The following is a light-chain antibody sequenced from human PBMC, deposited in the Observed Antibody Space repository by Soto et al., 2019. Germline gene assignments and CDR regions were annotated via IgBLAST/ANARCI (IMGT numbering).Light chain of an antibody. CDR1: QSVNSN. V-gene: IGKV3-15*01. J-gene: IGKJ2*01. Sequence: EVVMTQSPDTLSVSPGERATLSCRASQSVNSNLAWYQQRLGQAPRLLIFGASTRATDIPPRFSGSGSGTESTLTISSLQSEDFATYYCQQANSFPYTFGQGTKVDIK. CDR3: QQANSFPYT. CDR2: GAS.